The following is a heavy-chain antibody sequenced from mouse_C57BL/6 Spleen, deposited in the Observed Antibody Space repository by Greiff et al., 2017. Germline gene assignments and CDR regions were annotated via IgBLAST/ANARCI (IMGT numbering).Heavy chain of an antibody. Sequence: QVQLQQPGAELVKPGASVKMSCKASGYTFTSYWITWVKQRPGQGLEWIGDIYPGSGSTNYNEKFKSKATLTVDTSSSTAYMQLSSLTSEDSAVYYCARSGQLRPPFDYWGQGTTLTVSS. J-gene: IGHJ2*01. V-gene: IGHV1-55*01. CDR1: GYTFTSYW. CDR2: IYPGSGST. D-gene: IGHD3-2*02. CDR3: ARSGQLRPPFDY.